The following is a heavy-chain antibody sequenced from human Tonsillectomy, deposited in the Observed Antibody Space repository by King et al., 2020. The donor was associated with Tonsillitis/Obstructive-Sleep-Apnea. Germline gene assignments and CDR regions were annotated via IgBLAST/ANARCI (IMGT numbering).Heavy chain of an antibody. J-gene: IGHJ3*02. CDR1: GYTFTGYY. Sequence: VQLVESGAEVKKPGASVKVSCKASGYTFTGYYIHWVRQAPGQGLEWMGRISPNSGGTNYAQNFQGRGTMTRDTSISTVYMELSRLRSDDTAVYYCARGDTYALDIWGQGTMVTVSS. D-gene: IGHD5-18*01. CDR2: ISPNSGGT. V-gene: IGHV1-2*06. CDR3: ARGDTYALDI.